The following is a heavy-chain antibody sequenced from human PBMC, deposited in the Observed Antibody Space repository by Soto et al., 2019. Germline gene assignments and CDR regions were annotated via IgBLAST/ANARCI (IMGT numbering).Heavy chain of an antibody. Sequence: SETLSLTCAVYGGSFSGYYWSWIRQPPGKGLEWIGEINHSGSTNYNPSLKSRVTISVDTSKNQFSLKLSSVTAADTAVYYCARGGRGPDIVVVVAATRWFDPWGQGTLVTVSS. CDR3: ARGGRGPDIVVVVAATRWFDP. CDR1: GGSFSGYY. D-gene: IGHD2-15*01. J-gene: IGHJ5*02. V-gene: IGHV4-34*01. CDR2: INHSGST.